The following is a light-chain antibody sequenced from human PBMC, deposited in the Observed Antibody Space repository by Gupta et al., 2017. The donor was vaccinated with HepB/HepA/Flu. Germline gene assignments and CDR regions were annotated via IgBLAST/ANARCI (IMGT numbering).Light chain of an antibody. CDR1: SSNIAAGHA. J-gene: IGLJ2*01. V-gene: IGLV1-40*01. CDR2: GNL. CDR3: QYYDNKHSVV. Sequence: QSVLTQPPSVSGAPRQRVTIFCTGRSSNIAAGHAVHWYQQVPGTAPKLPIQGNLNRPAGPPGRSAANYAGTSAFTATTGHEAEEDAYYYCQYYDNKHSVVFGGGTKLTVL.